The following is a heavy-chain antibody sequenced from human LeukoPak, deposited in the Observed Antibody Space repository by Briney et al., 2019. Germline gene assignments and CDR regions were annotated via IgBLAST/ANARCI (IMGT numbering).Heavy chain of an antibody. CDR3: ASQDAAVITMVRGVISRNWFDP. J-gene: IGHJ5*02. CDR2: IIPILGIA. CDR1: GGTFSSYA. Sequence: ASVKVSCKASGGTFSSYAISWVRQAPGQGLEWVGRIIPILGIANYAQKFQGRVTITADKSTSTAYMELSSLRSEDTAVYYCASQDAAVITMVRGVISRNWFDPWGQGTLVTVSS. V-gene: IGHV1-69*10. D-gene: IGHD3-10*01.